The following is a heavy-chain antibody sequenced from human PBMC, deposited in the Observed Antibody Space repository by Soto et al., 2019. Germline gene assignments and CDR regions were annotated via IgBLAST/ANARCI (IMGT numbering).Heavy chain of an antibody. CDR1: GGTFSSYT. CDR2: IIPILGIA. J-gene: IGHJ4*02. D-gene: IGHD1-1*01. Sequence: QVQLVQSGAEVKKPGSSVKVSCKASGGTFSSYTISWVRQAPGQGLEWMGRIIPILGIANYAQKFQGRVTITGDKSTSTAYMGLSSLRSEDTAVYYCARDDSIPGGGNVVDYWGQGTLVTVSS. V-gene: IGHV1-69*08. CDR3: ARDDSIPGGGNVVDY.